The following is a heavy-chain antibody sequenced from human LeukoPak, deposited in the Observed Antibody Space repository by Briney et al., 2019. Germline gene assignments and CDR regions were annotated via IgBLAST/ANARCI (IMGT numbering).Heavy chain of an antibody. D-gene: IGHD1-26*01. CDR3: ATSVGATGRDY. J-gene: IGHJ4*02. CDR2: INHRGGT. CDR1: GGSFSGYY. V-gene: IGHV4-34*01. Sequence: SSETLSLTCAVYGGSFSGYYWTWIRQPPGKGLEWIGEINHRGGTNYNPSLKSRVTISVDTSKNQFSLKLSSVTAADTAVYYCATSVGATGRDYWGQGTLVTVSS.